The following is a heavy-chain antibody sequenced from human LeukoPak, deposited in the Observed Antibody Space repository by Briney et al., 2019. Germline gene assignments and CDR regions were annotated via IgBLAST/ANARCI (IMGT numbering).Heavy chain of an antibody. CDR3: AREGRSGYSYVMGLDY. V-gene: IGHV4-39*07. CDR1: GGSISSSSYY. Sequence: SETLSLTCTVSGGSISSSSYYWGWIRQPPGKGLEWIGSIYYSGSTYYNPSLKSRVTISVDTSKNQFSLKLSSVTAADTAVYYCAREGRSGYSYVMGLDYWGQGTLVTVSS. J-gene: IGHJ4*02. D-gene: IGHD5-18*01. CDR2: IYYSGST.